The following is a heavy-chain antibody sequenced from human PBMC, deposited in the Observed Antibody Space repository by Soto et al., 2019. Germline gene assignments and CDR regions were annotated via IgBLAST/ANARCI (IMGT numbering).Heavy chain of an antibody. D-gene: IGHD3-10*01. CDR3: ARGQLVNPGYYYALDI. V-gene: IGHV3-64*04. J-gene: IGHJ6*02. CDR1: GFTFRSSA. Sequence: LRLSCSASGFTFRSSAMHWVRQGPGKGLEYVSAISSNEYYVDSVKGRFTISRDNAKNMLFLELTTLRADDTAVYYCARGQLVNPGYYYALDIWGQGTAVTVSS. CDR2: ISSNE.